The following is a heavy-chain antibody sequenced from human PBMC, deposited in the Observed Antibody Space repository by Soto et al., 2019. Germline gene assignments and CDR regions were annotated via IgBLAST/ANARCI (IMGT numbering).Heavy chain of an antibody. V-gene: IGHV3-21*01. CDR2: ISSTTNYI. J-gene: IGHJ4*02. CDR1: GFIFSSYA. CDR3: ARESEDLTSNFDY. Sequence: PGGSLRLSCAASGFIFSSYAMTWVRQAPGKGLEWVSSISSTTNYIYYADSMKGRFTVSRDNAKNSVYLEMNSLSAEDTAPYYCARESEDLTSNFDYWGQGTLVTVSS.